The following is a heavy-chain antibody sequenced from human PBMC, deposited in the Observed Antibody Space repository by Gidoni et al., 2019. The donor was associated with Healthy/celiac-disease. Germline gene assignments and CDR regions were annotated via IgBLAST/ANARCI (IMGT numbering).Heavy chain of an antibody. J-gene: IGHJ5*02. CDR2: IYTSGST. V-gene: IGHV4-4*07. Sequence: QVQLQESSPGLVKPSETLSLTCTVSGCSISRYYWSWIRQPAGKGLEWIGRIYTSGSTNYNPSLKSRVTMSVDTSKNQFSLKLSSVTAADTAVYYGARDRRTIFGVVTKNWFDPWGQGTLVTVSS. CDR3: ARDRRTIFGVVTKNWFDP. D-gene: IGHD3-3*01. CDR1: GCSISRYY.